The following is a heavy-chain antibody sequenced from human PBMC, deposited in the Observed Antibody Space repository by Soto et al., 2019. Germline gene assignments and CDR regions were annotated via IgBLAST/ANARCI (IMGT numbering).Heavy chain of an antibody. Sequence: GSLRLSCAASGFTFSSYDMHWVRQATGKGLEWVSAIGTAGDTYYPGSVKGRFTISRENAKNSLYLQMNSLRAEDTAVYYCARGGGSGYSYGSPDPYFDYWGQGTLVTVSS. CDR1: GFTFSSYD. J-gene: IGHJ4*02. V-gene: IGHV3-13*01. CDR3: ARGGGSGYSYGSPDPYFDY. CDR2: IGTAGDT. D-gene: IGHD5-18*01.